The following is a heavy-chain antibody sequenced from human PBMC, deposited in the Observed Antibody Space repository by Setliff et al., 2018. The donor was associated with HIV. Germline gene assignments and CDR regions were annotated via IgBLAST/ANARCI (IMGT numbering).Heavy chain of an antibody. CDR1: RFTFSSYA. Sequence: GGSLRLSCAASRFTFSSYAMSWVRQAPGKGLEWVSAISGSGGSTYYADSVKGRFTISRDNSKNTLYLQMNSLRAEDTAVYYCAKGHYSSGDSKQNGFDMWGQGTMVTVSS. V-gene: IGHV3-23*01. CDR3: AKGHYSSGDSKQNGFDM. J-gene: IGHJ3*02. D-gene: IGHD3-22*01. CDR2: ISGSGGST.